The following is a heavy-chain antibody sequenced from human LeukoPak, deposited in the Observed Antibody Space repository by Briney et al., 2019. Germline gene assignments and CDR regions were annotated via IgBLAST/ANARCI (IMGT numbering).Heavy chain of an antibody. CDR2: ISGRGGST. CDR1: GFTFSSYA. D-gene: IGHD3-10*02. CDR3: AELGITMIGGV. V-gene: IGHV3-23*01. J-gene: IGHJ6*04. Sequence: GGSLRLSCAASGFTFSSYAMSWVRQAPGKGLEWVSAISGRGGSTFYADSVKGRFTISRDNSKNTLYLQMNSLRAEDTAVYYCAELGITMIGGVWGKGTTVTISS.